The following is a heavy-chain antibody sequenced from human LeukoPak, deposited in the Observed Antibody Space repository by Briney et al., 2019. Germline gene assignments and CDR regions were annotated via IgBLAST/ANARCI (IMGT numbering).Heavy chain of an antibody. CDR3: ARGARITIFGVAHNWFDP. CDR2: ISAYNGNT. CDR1: GYTFSSYG. D-gene: IGHD3-3*01. Sequence: ASVKVSCKASGYTFSSYGISWVRQAPGQGLEWMGWISAYNGNTIYAQKLQGRVTMTTDTSISTAYMELSSLRSEDTAVYYCARGARITIFGVAHNWFDPWGQGTLVTVSS. J-gene: IGHJ5*02. V-gene: IGHV1-18*01.